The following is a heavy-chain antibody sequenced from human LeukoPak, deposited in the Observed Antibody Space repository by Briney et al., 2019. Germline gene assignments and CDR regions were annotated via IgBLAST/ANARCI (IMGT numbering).Heavy chain of an antibody. CDR3: ARTPIYYFDNSGYYN. CDR2: IYYSGST. CDR1: GGSISSYY. Sequence: SETLSLTCTVSGGSISSYYWSWIRQPPGKGLEWIGYIYYSGSTNYNPSLKSRVTMSVDTSKNQFSLKLSSVTAADTAVYYCARTPIYYFDNSGYYNWGQGTLVTVSS. J-gene: IGHJ4*02. V-gene: IGHV4-59*12. D-gene: IGHD3-22*01.